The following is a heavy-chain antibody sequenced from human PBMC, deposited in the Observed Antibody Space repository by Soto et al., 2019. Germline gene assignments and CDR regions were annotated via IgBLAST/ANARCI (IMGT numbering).Heavy chain of an antibody. D-gene: IGHD2-15*01. Sequence: QTLSLTCVISGDSVSSNGACWNWIRQSPSRGLQWLGGIYYRSKWFHDYAASVESRMAINPDTSRNQFSLQLNYVTPEDTAVYYCARVHCSAGTCLDGLDFWGQGTTVTVSS. J-gene: IGHJ6*02. CDR3: ARVHCSAGTCLDGLDF. V-gene: IGHV6-1*01. CDR1: GDSVSSNGAC. CDR2: IYYRSKWFH.